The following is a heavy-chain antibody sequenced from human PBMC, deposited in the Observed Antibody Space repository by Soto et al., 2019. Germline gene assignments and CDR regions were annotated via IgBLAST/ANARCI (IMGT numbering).Heavy chain of an antibody. D-gene: IGHD3-16*02. J-gene: IGHJ3*02. CDR3: ARGQDYIWGSYRYTGYAFDI. CDR1: GGTFSSYA. Sequence: SVKVACKASGGTFSSYAISWVRQENRQGLEWMGGIIPIFGTANYAQKLQGRVTMTTDTSTSTAYMELRSLRSDDTAVYYCARGQDYIWGSYRYTGYAFDIWGQGTMVTVSS. CDR2: IIPIFGTA. V-gene: IGHV1-69*05.